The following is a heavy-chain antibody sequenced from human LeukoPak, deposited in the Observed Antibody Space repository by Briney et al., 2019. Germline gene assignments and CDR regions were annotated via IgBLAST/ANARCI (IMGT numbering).Heavy chain of an antibody. Sequence: GGSLRLSCAASGFTFSSYAMHWVRQVPGKGLEWVAVISYDGSNKYYADSVKGRFTISRDNSKNTLYLQMNGLRAEDTAVYYCAKESPEFDYWGQGTLVTVSS. D-gene: IGHD1-14*01. CDR2: ISYDGSNK. CDR1: GFTFSSYA. CDR3: AKESPEFDY. J-gene: IGHJ4*02. V-gene: IGHV3-30*04.